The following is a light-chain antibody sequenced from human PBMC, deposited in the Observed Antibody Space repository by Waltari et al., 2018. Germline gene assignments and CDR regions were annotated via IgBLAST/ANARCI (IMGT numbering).Light chain of an antibody. CDR2: GAS. CDR1: QSLLYSSNNRNY. V-gene: IGKV4-1*01. CDR3: QKYFTTPYT. Sequence: DIVLTQSPDSLAVSLGERVTFNCKSSQSLLYSSNNRNYLAWYQQRAGQYPKLLIYGASTREMGVPCRVRGSGSGTDFTLTISSLQAEDVAIYYCQKYFTTPYTFGRGTKLEIK. J-gene: IGKJ2*01.